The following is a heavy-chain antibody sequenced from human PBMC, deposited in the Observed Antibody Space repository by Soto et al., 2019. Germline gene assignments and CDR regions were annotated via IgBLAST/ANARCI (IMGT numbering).Heavy chain of an antibody. CDR1: GFTFSSYG. J-gene: IGHJ4*02. CDR2: ISYDGSNK. D-gene: IGHD3-10*01. V-gene: IGHV3-30*18. Sequence: GGSLRLSCAASGFTFSSYGMHWVRQAPGKGLEWVAVISYDGSNKYYADSVKGRFTISRDNSKNTLYLQMNSLRAEDTAVYYCAKALGITMVRGVIVPVDFDYWGQGTPVTVSS. CDR3: AKALGITMVRGVIVPVDFDY.